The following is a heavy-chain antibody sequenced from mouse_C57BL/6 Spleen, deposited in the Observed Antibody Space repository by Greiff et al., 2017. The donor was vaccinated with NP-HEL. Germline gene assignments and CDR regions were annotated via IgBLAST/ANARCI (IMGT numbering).Heavy chain of an antibody. D-gene: IGHD1-1*01. CDR3: ARKGDYYGSSYDYYAMDY. J-gene: IGHJ4*01. CDR2: IWSGGST. Sequence: VQLQQSGPGLVQPSQSLSITCTVSGFSLTSYGVHWVRQSPGKGLEWLGVIWSGGSTDYNAAFISRLSISKDNSKSQVFFKMNSLQADDTAIYYCARKGDYYGSSYDYYAMDYWRQGTSVTVSS. CDR1: GFSLTSYG. V-gene: IGHV2-2*01.